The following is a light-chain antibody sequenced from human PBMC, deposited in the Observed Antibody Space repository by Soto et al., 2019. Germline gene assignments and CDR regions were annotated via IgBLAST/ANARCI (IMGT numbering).Light chain of an antibody. CDR3: AAWDDSLSPHVV. CDR1: SSNIGSNY. CDR2: RNN. Sequence: QPVLTQPPSASGTPGQRVTISCSGSSSNIGSNYVYWYQQLPGTAPKLLIYRNNQRPSGVPDRFSGSKSGTSASLAISGLRSEDEADYYCAAWDDSLSPHVVFGGGTKVTVL. J-gene: IGLJ2*01. V-gene: IGLV1-47*01.